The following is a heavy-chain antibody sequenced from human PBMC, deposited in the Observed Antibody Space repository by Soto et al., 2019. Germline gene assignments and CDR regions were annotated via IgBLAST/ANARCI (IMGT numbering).Heavy chain of an antibody. Sequence: QVQLVQSGAEVKKPGASVKVSCKASGYTFTSYGISWVRQAPGQGLEWMGWISAYNGNTNYAQKLQGRVTMTTDTSTSTAYMELRSLRSDDTAVYYCARAEADDYYYYYGMDVWGQGTTVTVSS. CDR1: GYTFTSYG. J-gene: IGHJ6*02. V-gene: IGHV1-18*01. CDR2: ISAYNGNT. CDR3: ARAEADDYYYYYGMDV.